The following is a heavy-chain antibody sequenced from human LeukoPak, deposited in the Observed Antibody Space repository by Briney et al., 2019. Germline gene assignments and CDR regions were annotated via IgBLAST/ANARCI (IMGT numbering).Heavy chain of an antibody. Sequence: ASVKVSCKLSGYTFTGNYCNWVRQALEEGLGWRSWINLSSGGTNYAKKFQGGVTMTRDTSISTAYMELSRLRSDDTAVYYCARGVDLYAPYMDVWGKGTTVTVSS. V-gene: IGHV1-2*02. CDR3: ARGVDLYAPYMDV. D-gene: IGHD3-16*01. CDR2: INLSSGGT. J-gene: IGHJ6*03. CDR1: GYTFTGNY.